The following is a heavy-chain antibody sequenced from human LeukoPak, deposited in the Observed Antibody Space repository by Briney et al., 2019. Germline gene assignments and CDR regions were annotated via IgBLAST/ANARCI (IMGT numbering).Heavy chain of an antibody. CDR2: IYYSGST. CDR3: ARQARVTNWFDP. D-gene: IGHD4-23*01. Sequence: PSETLSLTCTVSGGSISSYYWGWIRQPPGTGLEWIGSIYYSGSTYDNPSLKSRLTISVDTSKNQFSLKLSSVTAADTAVYYCARQARVTNWFDPWGQGTLVTVSS. CDR1: GGSISSYY. J-gene: IGHJ5*02. V-gene: IGHV4-39*01.